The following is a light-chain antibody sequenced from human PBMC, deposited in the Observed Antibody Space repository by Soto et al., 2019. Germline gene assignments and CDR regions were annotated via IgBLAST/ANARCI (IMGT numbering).Light chain of an antibody. CDR1: QSVSSSY. V-gene: IGKV3-20*01. CDR2: GAA. Sequence: EIVLTQSPGTLSLSPGERATLSCSASQSVSSSYLAWYQQKPVKSPRLLIYGAASRATGIPDRSSGSGSGTDCTLTSSRVEPEDFGVYYCQQYGSSPTWTLGRGTMVDIK. CDR3: QQYGSSPTWT. J-gene: IGKJ1*01.